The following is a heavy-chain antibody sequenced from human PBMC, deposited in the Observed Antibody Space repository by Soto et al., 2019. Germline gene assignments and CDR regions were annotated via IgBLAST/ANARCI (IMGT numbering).Heavy chain of an antibody. CDR1: GFTFSSYG. D-gene: IGHD3-16*01. V-gene: IGHV3-30*18. Sequence: GGSLRLSCAASGFTFSSYGMHWVRQAPGKGLEWVAVISYDGSNKYYADSVKGRFTISRDNSKNTLYLQMNSLRAEDTAVYYCAKDPAPYIWGSRGYYFDYWGQGTLVTVSS. CDR2: ISYDGSNK. CDR3: AKDPAPYIWGSRGYYFDY. J-gene: IGHJ4*02.